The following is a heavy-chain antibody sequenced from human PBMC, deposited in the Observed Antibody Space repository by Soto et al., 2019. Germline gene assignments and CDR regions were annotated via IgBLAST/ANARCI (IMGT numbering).Heavy chain of an antibody. CDR2: IYYSGST. V-gene: IGHV4-30-4*01. CDR1: GGSISSGDYY. J-gene: IGHJ4*02. D-gene: IGHD3-9*01. CDR3: ARHHFDWLLNEGYYFDY. Sequence: SETLSLTCTVSGGSISSGDYYWSWIRQPPGKGLEWIGYIYYSGSTYYNPSLKSRVTISVDTSKNQFSLKLSSVTAADTAVYYCARHHFDWLLNEGYYFDYWGQGTLVTVSS.